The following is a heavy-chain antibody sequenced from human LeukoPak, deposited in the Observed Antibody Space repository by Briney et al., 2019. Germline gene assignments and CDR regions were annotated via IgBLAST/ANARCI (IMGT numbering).Heavy chain of an antibody. CDR2: INPNSGGT. V-gene: IGHV1-2*02. D-gene: IGHD6-19*01. J-gene: IGHJ4*02. Sequence: GASVKVSYKASGYTFTGYYMHWVRQATGQGLEWMGWINPNSGGTNYAQKFQGRVTMTRDTSISTAYMELSRLRSDDTAVYYCARDSGYSSGRGGGLEDYWGRGTLVTVSS. CDR3: ARDSGYSSGRGGGLEDY. CDR1: GYTFTGYY.